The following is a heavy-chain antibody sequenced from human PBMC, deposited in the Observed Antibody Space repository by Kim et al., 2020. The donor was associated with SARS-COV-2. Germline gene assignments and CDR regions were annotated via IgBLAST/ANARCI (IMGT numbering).Heavy chain of an antibody. CDR2: ISSNGGST. CDR1: GFTFSSYA. D-gene: IGHD3-3*01. CDR3: VTGTYYAFWSGYNGMDV. V-gene: IGHV3-64D*09. Sequence: GGSLRLSCSASGFTFSSYAMHWVRQAPGKGLEYVSAISSNGGSTYYADSVKGRFTISRDNSKNTLYLQMSSLRAEDTAVYYCVTGTYYAFWSGYNGMDVWGRGTTVTVSS. J-gene: IGHJ6*02.